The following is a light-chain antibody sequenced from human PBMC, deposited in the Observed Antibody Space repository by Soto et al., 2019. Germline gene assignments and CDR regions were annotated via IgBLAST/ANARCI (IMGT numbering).Light chain of an antibody. CDR1: TGAVTSGNF. CDR2: ETS. V-gene: IGLV7-46*01. CDR3: WLSFSGPRV. Sequence: QTVVTQEPSLSVSPGGTVTLNCASSTGAVTSGNFPYWFQQKPGQAPRTLIYETSNKHSWTPARFSGSLLGGKAALTLSGAQPEDEAEYYCWLSFSGPRVFGGGTKVTVL. J-gene: IGLJ3*02.